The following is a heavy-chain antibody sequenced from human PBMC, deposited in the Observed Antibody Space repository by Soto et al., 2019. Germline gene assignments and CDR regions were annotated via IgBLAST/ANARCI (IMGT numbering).Heavy chain of an antibody. CDR2: IYHSGST. J-gene: IGHJ5*02. D-gene: IGHD2-8*01. CDR3: ARDTNSLDL. V-gene: IGHV4-30-2*01. CDR1: GVSIISGGYS. Sequence: PSETLSLTCAVSGVSIISGGYSCNWFRQPPGKGLEWIGHIYHSGSTSYNPSLRSQVSMSVDTSKNHFSLRLTYLTAADTAVYFCARDTNSLDLWGQGILVTVSS.